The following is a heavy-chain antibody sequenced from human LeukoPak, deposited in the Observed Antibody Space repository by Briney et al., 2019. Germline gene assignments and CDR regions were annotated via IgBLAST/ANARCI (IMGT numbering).Heavy chain of an antibody. D-gene: IGHD3-16*01. CDR2: ISSSGSTI. CDR1: GFTFSDYY. J-gene: IGHJ3*02. V-gene: IGHV3-11*04. CDR3: ARARLTDYVWGRRTFDI. Sequence: GGSLRLSCAASGFTFSDYYMSWIRQAPGKGLEWVSYISSSGSTIYYADSVKGRFTISRDNAKKSLYLQMNSLRAEDTAVYYCARARLTDYVWGRRTFDIWGQGTMVTISS.